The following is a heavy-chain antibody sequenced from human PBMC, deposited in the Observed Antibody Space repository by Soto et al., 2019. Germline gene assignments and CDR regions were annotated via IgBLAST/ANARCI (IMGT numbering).Heavy chain of an antibody. CDR2: ISTYSGNT. CDR1: GYTFSNYG. J-gene: IGHJ4*02. Sequence: QVQLVQSGAEVKKPGASVKVSCKASGYTFSNYGISWVRQAPGQGLEWLGWISTYSGNTNYAQILQGRVTMTTDTSASTAHMELRSLRSDDTAVYYCAREHTASYFDCWGQGTLVTVSS. V-gene: IGHV1-18*01. CDR3: AREHTASYFDC. D-gene: IGHD2-21*02.